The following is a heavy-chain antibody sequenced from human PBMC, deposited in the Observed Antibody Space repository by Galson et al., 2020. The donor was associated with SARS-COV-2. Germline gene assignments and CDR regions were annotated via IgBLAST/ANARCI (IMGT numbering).Heavy chain of an antibody. Sequence: SKTLSLTCTVSGGSIISYYWGWVRQPPGKGLEWIGYISYTGTTNYNPSLKSRVTISVDTSKNQFSLKLSSVTAADTALYYCARLTSAWYFFDYWGRGTLVTVSS. CDR3: ARLTSAWYFFDY. CDR2: ISYTGTT. CDR1: GGSIISYY. D-gene: IGHD6-19*01. V-gene: IGHV4-59*01. J-gene: IGHJ4*02.